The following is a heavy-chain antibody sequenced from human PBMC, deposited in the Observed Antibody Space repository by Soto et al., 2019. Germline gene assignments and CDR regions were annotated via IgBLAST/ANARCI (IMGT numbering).Heavy chain of an antibody. Sequence: QLQLQESGPGLVKPSETLSLTCTVSGGSISSSSYYWGWIRQPPGKGLEWIGSIYYSGSTYYNPSFKSRVVIAVDTCNNQFSLKLSTMTAADTAVYYCASWRSVAGTSAYWGQGTLVTVSS. D-gene: IGHD6-19*01. CDR2: IYYSGST. CDR3: ASWRSVAGTSAY. V-gene: IGHV4-39*01. CDR1: GGSISSSSYY. J-gene: IGHJ4*02.